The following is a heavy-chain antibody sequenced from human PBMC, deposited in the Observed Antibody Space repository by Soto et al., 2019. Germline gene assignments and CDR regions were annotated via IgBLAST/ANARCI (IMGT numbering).Heavy chain of an antibody. Sequence: QVQLVQSGAEVKKPGSSVKVSCKASGGTFSSYTISWVRQAPGQGLEWMGRIIPILGIANYAQKFQGRVTITADKSTSTAYMELSSLRSEDTAVYYCARGISSLSANFYYYMDVWGKGTTVTVSS. V-gene: IGHV1-69*02. CDR3: ARGISSLSANFYYYMDV. CDR1: GGTFSSYT. D-gene: IGHD6-6*01. J-gene: IGHJ6*03. CDR2: IIPILGIA.